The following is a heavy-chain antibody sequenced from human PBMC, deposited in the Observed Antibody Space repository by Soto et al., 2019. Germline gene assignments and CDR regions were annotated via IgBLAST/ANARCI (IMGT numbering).Heavy chain of an antibody. Sequence: SETLSLTCTVSGGSISSGDYYWSWIRQPPGKGLEWIGYINYSGSTYYNPSLKSRVTISVDTSKNQFSLKLSSVTAADTAVYYCAREGVLLWFGNNWFDPWGQGTLVTVSS. D-gene: IGHD3-10*01. CDR2: INYSGST. CDR1: GGSISSGDYY. CDR3: AREGVLLWFGNNWFDP. V-gene: IGHV4-30-4*01. J-gene: IGHJ5*02.